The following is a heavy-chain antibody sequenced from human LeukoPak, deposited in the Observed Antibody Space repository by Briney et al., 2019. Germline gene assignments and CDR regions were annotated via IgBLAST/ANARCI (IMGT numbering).Heavy chain of an antibody. V-gene: IGHV3-15*01. D-gene: IGHD7-27*01. Sequence: GGSLRLSCAASGFIFSTAWVGWVRQAPGKGLEWVGRIKSRTDGETTEDAAPVQGRFTISRDDSRHTLYLQMNSLKTDDTAVYYCAAGPGWGRTVLDYWGQGTLVTVSS. CDR2: IKSRTDGETT. J-gene: IGHJ4*02. CDR3: AAGPGWGRTVLDY. CDR1: GFIFSTAW.